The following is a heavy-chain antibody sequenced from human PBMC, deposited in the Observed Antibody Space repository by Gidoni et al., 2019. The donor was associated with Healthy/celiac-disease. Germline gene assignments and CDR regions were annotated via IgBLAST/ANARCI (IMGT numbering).Heavy chain of an antibody. D-gene: IGHD1-20*01. CDR3: ARKGITGTTTWFDY. J-gene: IGHJ4*02. CDR2: INHSGST. Sequence: QVQLQQWGAGLLKPSETLSLTCAVSGGSFSGYYWSWIRQPPGKGLEWIGEINHSGSTNYNPSLKSRVTISVDTSKNQFSLKLSSVTAADTAVYYCARKGITGTTTWFDYWGQGTLVTVSS. CDR1: GGSFSGYY. V-gene: IGHV4-34*01.